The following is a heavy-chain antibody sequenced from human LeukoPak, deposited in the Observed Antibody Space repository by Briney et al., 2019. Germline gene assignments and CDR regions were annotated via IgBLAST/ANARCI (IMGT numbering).Heavy chain of an antibody. CDR1: GFSFSSCG. CDR3: AKGPSETAMATAFDY. CDR2: IWYDGSNK. V-gene: IGHV3-33*06. D-gene: IGHD5-18*01. Sequence: GGSLRLSCAASGFSFSSCGMHWVRQSPGKGLEGVAVIWYDGSNKYYADSVKGRFTISRDNSKNTLYLQMNSLRAEDTALYYCAKGPSETAMATAFDYWGQGTLVTVSS. J-gene: IGHJ4*02.